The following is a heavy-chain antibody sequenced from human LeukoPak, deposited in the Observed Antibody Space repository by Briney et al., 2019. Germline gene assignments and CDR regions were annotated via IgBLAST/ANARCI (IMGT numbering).Heavy chain of an antibody. CDR2: TSSDGGLK. D-gene: IGHD1-14*01. Sequence: GGSLRLSCAASGFTFTTYDMDWARQAPDKGLEWVAATSSDGGLKFYADSVKGRFTISRDNSKNTLFLQMNSLRPEDTAVYSCARDPVSDKPDYFDDWGQGTLVTVSS. CDR3: ARDPVSDKPDYFDD. V-gene: IGHV3-30*03. J-gene: IGHJ4*02. CDR1: GFTFTTYD.